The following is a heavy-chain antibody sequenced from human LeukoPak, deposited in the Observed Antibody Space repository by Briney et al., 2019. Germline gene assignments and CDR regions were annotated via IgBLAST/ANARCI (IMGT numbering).Heavy chain of an antibody. J-gene: IGHJ4*02. Sequence: SGTLSLTCTVSGVSISNYYWSWIRQSPGKGLEWIGYLSYSGTTSYNPSLKSRVTMSLDTSNNQFSLKLSSMSATDTASYYCARAQGGGWFTYYFDSWGQGALVTVSS. CDR1: GVSISNYY. V-gene: IGHV4-59*01. D-gene: IGHD6-19*01. CDR2: LSYSGTT. CDR3: ARAQGGGWFTYYFDS.